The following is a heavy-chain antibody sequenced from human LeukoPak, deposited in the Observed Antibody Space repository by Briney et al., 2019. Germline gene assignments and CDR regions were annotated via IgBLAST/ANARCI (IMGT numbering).Heavy chain of an antibody. CDR3: ASSGMWFGEWTGYYYGMDV. CDR1: VGTFSSYA. Sequence: SVKVSCKASVGTFSSYAISWVRQAPGQGLEWMGGIIPIFGTANYAQKFQGRVKITADESTRTAYMELSSLRSEDTAVYYCASSGMWFGEWTGYYYGMDVWGQGTTVTVSS. J-gene: IGHJ6*02. V-gene: IGHV1-69*13. D-gene: IGHD3-10*01. CDR2: IIPIFGTA.